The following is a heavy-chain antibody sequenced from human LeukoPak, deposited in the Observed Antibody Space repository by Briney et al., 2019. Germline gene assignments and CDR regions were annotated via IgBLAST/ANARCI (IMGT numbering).Heavy chain of an antibody. J-gene: IGHJ4*02. CDR1: GYTFTTYT. V-gene: IGHV1-3*01. Sequence: GASVKVSCKASGYTFTTYTIHWVRQAPGQRLEWMGWINVGNGNTKYSQKFQGRVTMTTDTSTSTAYLELRSLKSDDTAVYYCARATMVRGVTFHPDYWGQGTLVTVSS. CDR3: ARATMVRGVTFHPDY. CDR2: INVGNGNT. D-gene: IGHD3-10*01.